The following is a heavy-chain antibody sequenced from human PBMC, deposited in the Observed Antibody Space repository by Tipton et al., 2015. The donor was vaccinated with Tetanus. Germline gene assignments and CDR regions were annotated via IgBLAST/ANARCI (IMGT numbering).Heavy chain of an antibody. CDR3: AREADCSGGSCFSGAFDN. J-gene: IGHJ4*02. Sequence: CAASGFIFSSYGIHWVRQAPGKGLEWVAVSWYDGTDQYYADSVKGRFTLSRDNSKNTLYLQMNSLRAEDTALYYCAREADCSGGSCFSGAFDNWGQGTQVTVSS. CDR1: GFIFSSYG. CDR2: SWYDGTDQ. D-gene: IGHD2-15*01. V-gene: IGHV3-33*01.